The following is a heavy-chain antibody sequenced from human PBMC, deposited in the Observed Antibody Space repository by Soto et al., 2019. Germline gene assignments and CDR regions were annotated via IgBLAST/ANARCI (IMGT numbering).Heavy chain of an antibody. D-gene: IGHD3-22*01. V-gene: IGHV3-30-3*01. Sequence: GGSLRLSCAASGFTFSSYAMHWVRQAPGKGLEWVAVISYDGSNKYYADSVKGRFTISRDNSKNTLYLQMNSLRAEDTAVYYCAREYYYDSSGLGLWGQGTLVTVSS. CDR2: ISYDGSNK. CDR1: GFTFSSYA. CDR3: AREYYYDSSGLGL. J-gene: IGHJ4*02.